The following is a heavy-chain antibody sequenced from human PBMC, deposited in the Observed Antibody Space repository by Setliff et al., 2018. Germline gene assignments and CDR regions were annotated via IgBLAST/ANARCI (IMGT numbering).Heavy chain of an antibody. V-gene: IGHV3-23*01. J-gene: IGHJ3*02. D-gene: IGHD1-26*01. CDR1: GFTFSSYA. CDR2: IRGGRSGDT. CDR3: AKLHSTPYSIYALDI. Sequence: GGSLRLSCAASGFTFSSYAMTWVRQAPGQGLEWVSAIRGGRSGDTYYADSVKGRFTVSRDNSKNTLFLQINNVRADDTAVYYCAKLHSTPYSIYALDIWGQGTMVTVSS.